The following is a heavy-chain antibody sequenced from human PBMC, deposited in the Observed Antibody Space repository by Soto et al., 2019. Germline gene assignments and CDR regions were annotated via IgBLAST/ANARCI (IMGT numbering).Heavy chain of an antibody. CDR2: ISYDGRNK. D-gene: IGHD1-26*01. J-gene: IGHJ6*02. CDR3: AKDWRWEQQIYGMNV. V-gene: IGHV3-30*18. CDR1: DFSFRNYG. Sequence: QERVVESGGGEVQPGTSLRLSCVASDFSFRNYGMHWARQAPGKGLEWVADISYDGRNKYYAESVKGRFTISRDNSKNTLYLQMNSLRTEDTAVYYCAKDWRWEQQIYGMNVWGQGTTVTVSS.